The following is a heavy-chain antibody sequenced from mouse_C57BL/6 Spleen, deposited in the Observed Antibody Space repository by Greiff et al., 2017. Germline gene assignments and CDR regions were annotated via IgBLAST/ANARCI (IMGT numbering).Heavy chain of an antibody. J-gene: IGHJ2*01. D-gene: IGHD2-4*01. Sequence: QVQLQQPGAELVKPGASVKLSCKASGYTFTSYWMPWVKQRPGQGLEWIGMFHPNSGSTNYNEKFKSKATLTVDKASSTAYMQLSSLTSEDSAVYYWARYDYDLVSDYWGQGTTLTGSS. CDR3: ARYDYDLVSDY. CDR1: GYTFTSYW. V-gene: IGHV1-64*01. CDR2: FHPNSGST.